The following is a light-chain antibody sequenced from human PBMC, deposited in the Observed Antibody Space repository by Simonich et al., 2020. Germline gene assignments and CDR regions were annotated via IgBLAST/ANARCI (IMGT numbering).Light chain of an antibody. V-gene: IGKV4-1*01. Sequence: DIVMTQSPDSLAVSLGERATINCKSSQSVLYSSNNKNYLAWYQQKPGQPPKLRIYWASTRESGFPDRFSGSGSGTDFTLTISSLQAEDGAVYYCQQYYSTPFTFGPGTKVDIK. J-gene: IGKJ3*01. CDR1: QSVLYSSNNKNY. CDR3: QQYYSTPFT. CDR2: WAS.